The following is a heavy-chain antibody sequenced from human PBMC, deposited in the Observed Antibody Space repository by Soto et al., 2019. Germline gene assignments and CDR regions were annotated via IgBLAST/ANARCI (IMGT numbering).Heavy chain of an antibody. CDR3: ARDSHVGSGWQLTADY. Sequence: LRLSCAASGFTFSSYGMHWVRQAPGKGLEWVAVIWYDGSNKYYAESVKGRFTISRDNSKNTLYLQMNSLRAEDTAVYYCARDSHVGSGWQLTADYWGQGTLVTVSS. CDR2: IWYDGSNK. CDR1: GFTFSSYG. V-gene: IGHV3-33*01. J-gene: IGHJ4*02. D-gene: IGHD6-25*01.